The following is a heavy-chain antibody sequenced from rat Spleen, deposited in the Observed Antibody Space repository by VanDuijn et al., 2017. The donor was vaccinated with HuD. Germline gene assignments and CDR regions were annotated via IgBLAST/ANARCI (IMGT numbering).Heavy chain of an antibody. CDR2: IWTGGST. D-gene: IGHD5-1*01. J-gene: IGHJ2*01. V-gene: IGHV2-43*01. CDR3: ARAANWAHYFDY. Sequence: QVQLKESGPGLVQPSQTLSLACTVSGFSLTSYHVHWVRQPSGKGLEWMGVIWTGGSTEYNSALKSRLSISRDTSKSQVFLKMNSLQTEDTATYYCARAANWAHYFDYWGQGVMVTVSS. CDR1: GFSLTSYH.